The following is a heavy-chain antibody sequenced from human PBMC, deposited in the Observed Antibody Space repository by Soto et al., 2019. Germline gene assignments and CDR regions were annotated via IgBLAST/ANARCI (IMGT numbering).Heavy chain of an antibody. CDR3: ARDPKQYYYGSGHAFDI. CDR1: GDTFTSYG. D-gene: IGHD3-10*01. CDR2: MSAYNGNT. Sequence: ASVKVSCKASGDTFTSYGISWVRQAPGQGLEWMGWMSAYNGNTNYAQKLQGRVTMTTDTSTSTAYMELRSVRSDDTAVYYCARDPKQYYYGSGHAFDIWGQGTMVTVSS. J-gene: IGHJ3*02. V-gene: IGHV1-18*01.